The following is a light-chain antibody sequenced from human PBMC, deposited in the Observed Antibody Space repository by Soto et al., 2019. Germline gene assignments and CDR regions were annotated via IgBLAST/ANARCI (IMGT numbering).Light chain of an antibody. CDR3: QQSYITPRT. Sequence: DIQMTQSPSSLSASVGDRVTITCRASQSITNFLNWYQQKPGKAPKLLIYDASNLYSGVPSRFSATGSGTHFTLTISSLQPEDFATYYCQQSYITPRTFGQGTKVDIK. CDR2: DAS. J-gene: IGKJ1*01. V-gene: IGKV1-39*01. CDR1: QSITNF.